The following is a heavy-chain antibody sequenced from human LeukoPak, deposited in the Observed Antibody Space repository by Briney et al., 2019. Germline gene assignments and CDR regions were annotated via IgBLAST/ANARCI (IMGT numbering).Heavy chain of an antibody. V-gene: IGHV1-8*01. CDR1: GYTFTSYD. CDR2: MSPNSGDT. Sequence: GASAKVSCKASGYTFTSYDFNWVRQATGQRPEWMGWMSPNSGDTGYAQKFQDRVTMTRNTSISTAYMELSSLRSDDTAVYYCARGPPNGGYDYWAPGTLVTVSS. CDR3: ARGPPNGGYDY. D-gene: IGHD7-27*01. J-gene: IGHJ4*02.